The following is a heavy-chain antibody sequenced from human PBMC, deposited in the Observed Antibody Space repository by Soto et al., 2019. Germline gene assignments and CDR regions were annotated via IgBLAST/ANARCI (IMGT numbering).Heavy chain of an antibody. V-gene: IGHV3-74*01. CDR2: INSDGSST. CDR1: GFTFSSYW. J-gene: IGHJ4*02. Sequence: EVQLVESGGGLVQPGGSLRLSCAASGFTFSSYWMHWVRQAPGKGLVWVSRINSDGSSTSYADSVKGRFTISRDNAKNTLYLQMNSLRAEDTAVYYCARGGIYDILTGYYWGVGDLDYWGQGTLLTVSS. D-gene: IGHD3-9*01. CDR3: ARGGIYDILTGYYWGVGDLDY.